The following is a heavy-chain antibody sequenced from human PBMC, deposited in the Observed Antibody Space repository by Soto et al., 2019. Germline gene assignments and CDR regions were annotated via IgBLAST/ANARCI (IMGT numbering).Heavy chain of an antibody. CDR3: ARDWIGSGYSSGCGAFDI. Sequence: GGSLRLSCAASGFTVSSNYMSWVRQAPGKGLEWVSVIYSGGSTYYADSVKGRFTISRDNSKNTLYLQMNSLRAEVTSVYYCARDWIGSGYSSGCGAFDIWGQGTMVTVSS. V-gene: IGHV3-66*01. J-gene: IGHJ3*02. CDR2: IYSGGST. CDR1: GFTVSSNY. D-gene: IGHD6-19*01.